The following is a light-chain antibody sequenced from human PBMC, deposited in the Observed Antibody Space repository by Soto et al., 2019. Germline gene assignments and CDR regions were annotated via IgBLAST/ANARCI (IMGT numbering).Light chain of an antibody. J-gene: IGLJ1*01. CDR2: DVS. V-gene: IGLV2-14*03. Sequence: QSALTQPASVSGSPGQSITISCTGTSSDVGRYNYVSWYQQHPGKAPKLVLYDVSHRPSGVSDRFSGSKSGDTAFLIISWLQPEDEADYYCNSYRSDNTRVFGTGPKLTVL. CDR1: SSDVGRYNY. CDR3: NSYRSDNTRV.